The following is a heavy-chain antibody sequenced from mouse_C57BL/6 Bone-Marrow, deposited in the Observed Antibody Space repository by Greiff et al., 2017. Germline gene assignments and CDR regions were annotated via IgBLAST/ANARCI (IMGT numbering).Heavy chain of an antibody. V-gene: IGHV14-4*01. CDR1: GFNIKDDY. Sequence: VQLQQSGAELVRPGASVKLSCTASGFNIKDDYMHWVKQRPEQGLEWIGWIDPENGDTEYASKFQGRATITADTSSNTAYLQLSSLTSEDTAVYYCTRLGLFSWYFDVWGTGTTVTVSS. CDR2: IDPENGDT. CDR3: TRLGLFSWYFDV. J-gene: IGHJ1*03. D-gene: IGHD4-1*01.